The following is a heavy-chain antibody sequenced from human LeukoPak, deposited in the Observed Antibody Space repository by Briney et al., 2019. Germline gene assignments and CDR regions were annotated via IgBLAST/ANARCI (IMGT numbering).Heavy chain of an antibody. D-gene: IGHD3-10*01. V-gene: IGHV3-43*02. J-gene: IGHJ3*02. CDR3: AKDLFKRYYYGSGTNAFDI. Sequence: PGGSLRLSCAASGFTFDDYAMRWVRQAPGKGLEWVSLISGDGGSTYYADSVKGRFTISRDNSKNSLYLQMNSLRTEDTALYYCAKDLFKRYYYGSGTNAFDIWGQGTMVTVSS. CDR2: ISGDGGST. CDR1: GFTFDDYA.